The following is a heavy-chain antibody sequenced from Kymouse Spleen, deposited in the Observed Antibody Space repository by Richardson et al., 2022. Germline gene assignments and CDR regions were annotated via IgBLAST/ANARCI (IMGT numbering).Heavy chain of an antibody. V-gene: IGHV3-74*01. CDR3: ARDSSSWYYYYYYGMDV. D-gene: IGHD6-13*01. J-gene: IGHJ6*02. CDR2: INSDGSST. CDR1: GFTFSSYW. Sequence: EVQLVESGGGLVQPGGSLRLSCAASGFTFSSYWMHWVRQAPGKGLVWVSRINSDGSSTSYADSVKGRFTISRDNAKNTLYLQMNSLRAEDTAVYYCARDSSSWYYYYYYGMDVWGQGTTVTVSS.